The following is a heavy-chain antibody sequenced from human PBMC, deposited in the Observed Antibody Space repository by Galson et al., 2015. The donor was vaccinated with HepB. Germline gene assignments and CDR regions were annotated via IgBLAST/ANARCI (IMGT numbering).Heavy chain of an antibody. J-gene: IGHJ5*02. CDR1: GFTVSNNY. V-gene: IGHV3-66*01. CDR2: IYSGVRT. CDR3: ARDGPAQSP. Sequence: SLRLSCAASGFTVSNNYMNWVRQAPGKGLEWVSLIYSGVRTYYADSVKGRFTISRDSSKNTLYLQMNSLRAEDTAVYYCARDGPAQSPWGQGTLVTVSS.